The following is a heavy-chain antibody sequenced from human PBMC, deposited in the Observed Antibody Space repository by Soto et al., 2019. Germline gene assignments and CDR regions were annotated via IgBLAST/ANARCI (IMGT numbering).Heavy chain of an antibody. Sequence: GESLKISCKGSGYRFTSCWISWVRQMPGKGLEWMGRIDPSNSYTHYSPSFHGHVTISADNSISTAYLQWSNLRASDTAIYYCAFLDTSLDFDFWGQGTLVTVSS. CDR2: IDPSNSYT. V-gene: IGHV5-10-1*01. D-gene: IGHD3-3*02. CDR1: GYRFTSCW. CDR3: AFLDTSLDFDF. J-gene: IGHJ4*02.